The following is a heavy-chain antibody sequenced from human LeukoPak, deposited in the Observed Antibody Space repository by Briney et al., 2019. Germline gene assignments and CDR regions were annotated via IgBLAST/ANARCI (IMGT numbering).Heavy chain of an antibody. CDR3: ASSEATTTPPPYGMDV. D-gene: IGHD5-12*01. CDR1: GVPISSGGYS. Sequence: ASETLSLTCAVSGVPISSGGYSWSWLRQPPGQGLEWLGDIYHTGSTDYNPSLKSRLTISLDGSKNQFSLKLSSVTAADTAVYYCASSEATTTPPPYGMDVWGQGTTVTVSS. CDR2: IYHTGST. V-gene: IGHV4-30-2*01. J-gene: IGHJ6*02.